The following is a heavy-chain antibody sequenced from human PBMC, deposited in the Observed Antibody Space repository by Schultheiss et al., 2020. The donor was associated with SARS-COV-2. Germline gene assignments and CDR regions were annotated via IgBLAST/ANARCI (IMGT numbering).Heavy chain of an antibody. CDR1: GYSFTSYW. CDR2: IYPGDSDT. V-gene: IGHV5-51*01. J-gene: IGHJ4*02. D-gene: IGHD2-21*02. Sequence: GESLKISCKGSGYSFTSYWIGWVRQMPGKGLEWMGIIYPGDSDTKYSPSFQGQVTISADKSISTAYLQWNSLRASDTAMYYCARRLNGHRVVTPWFDYWGQGTLVTVSS. CDR3: ARRLNGHRVVTPWFDY.